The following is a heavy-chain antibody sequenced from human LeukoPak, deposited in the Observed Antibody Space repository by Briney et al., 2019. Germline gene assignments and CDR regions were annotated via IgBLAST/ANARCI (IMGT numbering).Heavy chain of an antibody. D-gene: IGHD3-16*02. Sequence: SETLSLTCTVSGGSISSSSYYWGWIRQPPGKGLEWIGSIYYSGSTYYNPSLKSRVTISVDTSKNQFSLKLSSVTAADTAVYYCARGKSDDYVWGSYRKLYYFDYWGQGTLVTVSS. J-gene: IGHJ4*02. V-gene: IGHV4-39*01. CDR3: ARGKSDDYVWGSYRKLYYFDY. CDR1: GGSISSSSYY. CDR2: IYYSGST.